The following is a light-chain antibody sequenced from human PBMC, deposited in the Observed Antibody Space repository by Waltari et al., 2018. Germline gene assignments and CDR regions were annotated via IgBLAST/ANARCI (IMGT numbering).Light chain of an antibody. V-gene: IGKV3-11*01. J-gene: IGKJ4*01. CDR3: QQRASSWVT. Sequence: IVLTQSPATLSLSPGERATLSCKDSQSVVTYLAWFQQKPGQAPRLLMYDVSKRATGIPARFSGSGSGTDFTLTISSLEPEDFGVYYCQQRASSWVTFGGGTKVDIK. CDR1: QSVVTY. CDR2: DVS.